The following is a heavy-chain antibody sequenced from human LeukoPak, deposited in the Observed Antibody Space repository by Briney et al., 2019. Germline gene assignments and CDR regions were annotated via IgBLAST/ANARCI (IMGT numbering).Heavy chain of an antibody. CDR3: ARYSSSYDKSFDC. Sequence: GASVKVSCKASGYTFTGYYMHWVRQAPGQGLEWMGWINPNSGGTNYAQKFQGRVTMTRDTSISTAYMELSRLRSDDTAVYYCARYSSSYDKSFDCWGQGTLVTVSS. J-gene: IGHJ4*02. D-gene: IGHD6-6*01. CDR2: INPNSGGT. V-gene: IGHV1-2*02. CDR1: GYTFTGYY.